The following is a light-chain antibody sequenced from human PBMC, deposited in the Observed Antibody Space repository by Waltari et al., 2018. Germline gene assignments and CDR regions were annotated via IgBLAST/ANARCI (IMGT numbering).Light chain of an antibody. J-gene: IGKJ2*01. CDR1: ESLVHSDGNTY. CDR2: KVS. V-gene: IGKV2-30*02. Sequence: DVVMTQSPLSLSVTLGQPASISRRPSESLVHSDGNTYLNWFQQRPGQPPRRLIYKVSNRDSGVPDRFSGSGSGTDFTLKISRVEAEDIGVYYCMQGTHWPPYTFGQGTKLEIK. CDR3: MQGTHWPPYT.